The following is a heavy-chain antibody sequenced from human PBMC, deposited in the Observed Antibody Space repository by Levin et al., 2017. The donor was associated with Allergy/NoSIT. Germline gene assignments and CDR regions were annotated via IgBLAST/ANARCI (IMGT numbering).Heavy chain of an antibody. CDR3: ARRLGIAVADTTTPFDY. J-gene: IGHJ4*02. Sequence: SQTLSLTCAISGDSVSSNSAAWNWIRQSPSRGLEWLGRTYYRSKWYNDYAVSVKSRITINPDTSKNQFSLQLNSVTPEDTAVYYCARRLGIAVADTTTPFDYWGQGTLVTVSS. V-gene: IGHV6-1*01. CDR2: TYYRSKWYN. D-gene: IGHD6-19*01. CDR1: GDSVSSNSAA.